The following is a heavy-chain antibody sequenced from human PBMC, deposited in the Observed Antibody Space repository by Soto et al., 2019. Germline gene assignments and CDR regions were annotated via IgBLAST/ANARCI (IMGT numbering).Heavy chain of an antibody. D-gene: IGHD1-1*01. CDR2: LSWNGRSI. J-gene: IGHJ2*01. CDR1: GFAFNDYG. CDR3: AKDIHCDNFWYFDF. V-gene: IGHV3-9*01. Sequence: EVQLVGSGGGLVQPGRSLRLSCAASGFAFNDYGMHWVRQAPGKGLEWVAGLSWNGRSIGYADSVKGRFTISRDNAKNSLYLQMNSLRVEDTALYYCAKDIHCDNFWYFDFWGRGTLVTVSS.